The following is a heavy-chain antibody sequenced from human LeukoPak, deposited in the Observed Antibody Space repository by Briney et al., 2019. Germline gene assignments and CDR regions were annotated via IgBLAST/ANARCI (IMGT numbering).Heavy chain of an antibody. D-gene: IGHD2-15*01. Sequence: GGSLRLSCAASGFTFGSHAISWVCQAPGKELEWVSGISGGGDNTLYADSVKGRFTISRDNSKNTLYLQMNSLRAEDTAVYYCASQLIVVVVAATTDYWGQGTLVTVSS. CDR2: ISGGGDNT. CDR1: GFTFGSHA. CDR3: ASQLIVVVVAATTDY. J-gene: IGHJ4*02. V-gene: IGHV3-23*01.